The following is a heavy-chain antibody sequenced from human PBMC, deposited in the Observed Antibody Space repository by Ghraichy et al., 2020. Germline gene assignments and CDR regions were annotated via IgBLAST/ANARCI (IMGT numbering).Heavy chain of an antibody. D-gene: IGHD1-1*01. V-gene: IGHV4-61*01. CDR2: IYYSGST. CDR3: ARDSLERRSDAFDI. Sequence: SETLSLTCTVSGGSVSSGSYYWSWIRQPPGKGLQSIGYIYYSGSTKYNPSLKSRVTISVDTSKNQFSLKLSSVTAADTAVYYCARDSLERRSDAFDIWGQGTMVTVSS. J-gene: IGHJ3*02. CDR1: GGSVSSGSYY.